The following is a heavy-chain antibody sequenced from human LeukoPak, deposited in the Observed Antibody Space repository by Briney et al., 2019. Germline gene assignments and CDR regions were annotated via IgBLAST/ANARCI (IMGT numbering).Heavy chain of an antibody. CDR3: ARSYDYVRGSYRYFGY. CDR2: VNPNSGGT. Sequence: GASVKVSCKASGYTFTGYYMHWVRQAPGQGLEWMGWVNPNSGGTNYAQKFQGRVTMTRDTSISAAYMELSRLRSDDTAVYYCARSYDYVRGSYRYFGYWGQGTLVTVSS. D-gene: IGHD3-16*02. V-gene: IGHV1-2*02. J-gene: IGHJ4*02. CDR1: GYTFTGYY.